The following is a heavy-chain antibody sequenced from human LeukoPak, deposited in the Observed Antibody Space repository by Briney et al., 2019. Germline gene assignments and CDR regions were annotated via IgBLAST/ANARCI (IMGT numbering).Heavy chain of an antibody. V-gene: IGHV4-4*07. CDR3: ARRDISSGWSFDY. CDR1: GGSISNYH. Sequence: SETLSLTCTVSGGSISNYHWSWIRQAAGQGLKGIGHIHTSGSTNSNPPLKRRVSMSIDTTEDQVSLTIRSVTAADTAFYYCARRDISSGWSFDYWGQGTLVTVSS. D-gene: IGHD6-19*01. CDR2: IHTSGST. J-gene: IGHJ4*02.